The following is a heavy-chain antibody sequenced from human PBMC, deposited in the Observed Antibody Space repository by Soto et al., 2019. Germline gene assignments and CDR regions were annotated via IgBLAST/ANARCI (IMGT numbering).Heavy chain of an antibody. V-gene: IGHV3-23*01. CDR1: GFTFSSYG. CDR2: ISGSGDIT. D-gene: IGHD3-22*01. J-gene: IGHJ4*02. Sequence: EVQLLESGGGLEKPGGSLRLSCAASGFTFSSYGMTWVRQAPGKGLEWVSGISGSGDITVYADSVKGRFTISRDNSKNTLYLQMNSLRAEDTAVYYCAKDKDYDWGQGTLVNVSS. CDR3: AKDKDYD.